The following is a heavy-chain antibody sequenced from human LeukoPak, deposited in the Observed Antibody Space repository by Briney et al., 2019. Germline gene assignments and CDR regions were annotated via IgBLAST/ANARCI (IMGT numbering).Heavy chain of an antibody. J-gene: IGHJ4*02. CDR3: ARARNTYYYGSGSLDY. D-gene: IGHD3-10*01. CDR2: IHYSGST. V-gene: IGHV4-59*08. CDR1: GGSFSNYY. Sequence: PSETLSLTCTLSGGSFSNYYWSWIRQPPGKGLEWIGYIHYSGSTYYNPSLKSRITISLDTSKRQFSLKVSSVTAENTAVYYCARARNTYYYGSGSLDYWGQGTLVTVSS.